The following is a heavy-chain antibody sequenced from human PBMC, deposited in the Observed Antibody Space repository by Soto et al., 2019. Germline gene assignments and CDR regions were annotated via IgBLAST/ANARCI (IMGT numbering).Heavy chain of an antibody. CDR3: ARGRWERIGWYYRDY. CDR1: GYTFTNYA. V-gene: IGHV1-3*01. J-gene: IGHJ4*02. D-gene: IGHD6-19*01. CDR2: INAGNGDR. Sequence: QVQLIQSGAEVKKPGASVKVSCKASGYTFTNYAIHWVRKAPGQSREWMGWINAGNGDRKYSQTIQGRDTITRDTSAITAYMELSLISEDTAMYYCARGRWERIGWYYRDYGGQGTLVTVSS.